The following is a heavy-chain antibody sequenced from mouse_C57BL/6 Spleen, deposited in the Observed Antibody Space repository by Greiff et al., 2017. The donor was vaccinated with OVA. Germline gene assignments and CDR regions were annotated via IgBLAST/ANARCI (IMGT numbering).Heavy chain of an antibody. D-gene: IGHD1-1*01. V-gene: IGHV3-6*01. Sequence: DVQLQESGPGLVKPSQSLSLTCSVTGYSITSGYYWNWIRQFPGNKLEWMGYISYDGSNNYNPSLKNRISITRDTSKNQFFLKLNSVTTEDTATYYCASERYYGRFDYWGQGTTLTVSS. CDR1: GYSITSGYY. CDR3: ASERYYGRFDY. CDR2: ISYDGSN. J-gene: IGHJ2*01.